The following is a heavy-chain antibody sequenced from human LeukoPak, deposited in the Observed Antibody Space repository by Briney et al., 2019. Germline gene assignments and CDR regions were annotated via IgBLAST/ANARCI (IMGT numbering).Heavy chain of an antibody. D-gene: IGHD7-27*01. CDR2: INAGNGKA. CDR3: ARGPSNWGYDY. V-gene: IGHV1-3*01. J-gene: IGHJ4*02. CDR1: GYTFTNYA. Sequence: GASVKVSCKASGYTFTNYAIHWVRQAPGQRLEWMGWINAGNGKANYSQKFRGRVTLTRDTSASTAYMELSSLRSADTAVYYCARGPSNWGYDYWGPGTLVTVSS.